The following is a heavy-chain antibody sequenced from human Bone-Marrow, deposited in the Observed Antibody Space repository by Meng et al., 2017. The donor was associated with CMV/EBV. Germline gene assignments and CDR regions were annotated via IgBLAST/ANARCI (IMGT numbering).Heavy chain of an antibody. Sequence: GGSLRLSCAASGFTFISYRMNWVRQAPGKGLEWVSSISSSSSYIYYADSVKGRFTISRDNAKNSPYLQMNSLRAEDTAVYYCARDHREGGSITIFGVVIISYYGMDVWGQGTTVTVSS. J-gene: IGHJ6*02. D-gene: IGHD3-3*01. CDR1: GFTFISYR. CDR2: ISSSSSYI. CDR3: ARDHREGGSITIFGVVIISYYGMDV. V-gene: IGHV3-21*01.